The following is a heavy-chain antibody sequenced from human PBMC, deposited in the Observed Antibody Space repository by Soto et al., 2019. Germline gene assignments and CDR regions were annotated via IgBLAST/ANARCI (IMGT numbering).Heavy chain of an antibody. V-gene: IGHV3-11*01. J-gene: IGHJ4*01. CDR3: AKKMWLMNGSFDL. CDR1: GFTFSDYS. D-gene: IGHD3-10*01. Sequence: GGSLRLSCAASGFTFSDYSMNWIRQVPGKGLEWVSYISSTGNTIYYADSVKGRFTISRDTSNNSLYLQVNSLRAEDTAVYYCAKKMWLMNGSFDLRGQGNLVTVSS. CDR2: ISSTGNTI.